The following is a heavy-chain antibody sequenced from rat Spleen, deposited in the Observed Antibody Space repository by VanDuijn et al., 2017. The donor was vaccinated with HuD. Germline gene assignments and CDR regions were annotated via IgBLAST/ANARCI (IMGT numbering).Heavy chain of an antibody. V-gene: IGHV5-7*01. J-gene: IGHJ2*01. CDR3: ARRHYGYTDYFDY. CDR1: GFTFSSFP. D-gene: IGHD1-9*01. CDR2: ITYDGSSS. Sequence: EVQLVESGGGLVQPGRSLKLSCAASGFTFSSFPMAWVRQAPKKGLEWVAIITYDGSSSYYRDSVKGRFTISRDNAESTLYLQMDSLRSEDTATFYCARRHYGYTDYFDYWGQGVMVTVSS.